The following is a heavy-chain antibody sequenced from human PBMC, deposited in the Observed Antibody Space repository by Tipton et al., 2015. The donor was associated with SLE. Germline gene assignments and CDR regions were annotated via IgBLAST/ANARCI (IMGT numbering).Heavy chain of an antibody. CDR3: AAYINYPAY. J-gene: IGHJ4*02. D-gene: IGHD4-11*01. Sequence: QSGAEVKKPGSSVKVSCRASGGSFSDYTISWVRQAPGQGLEWMGRIILILGETDYAQKFQGRVTISADTSTSTIHMELIGLTSEDTALYFCAAYINYPAYWGQGSLVTVSS. CDR1: GGSFSDYT. V-gene: IGHV1-69*02. CDR2: IILILGET.